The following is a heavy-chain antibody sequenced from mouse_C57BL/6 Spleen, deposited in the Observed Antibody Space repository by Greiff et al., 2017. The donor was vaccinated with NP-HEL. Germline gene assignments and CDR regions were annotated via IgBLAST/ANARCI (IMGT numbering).Heavy chain of an antibody. CDR1: GYTFTSYG. D-gene: IGHD2-10*02. Sequence: EVQRVESGAELVRPGSSVKMSCKTSGYTFTSYGINWVKQRPGQGLEWIGYIYLGNGYTEYNEKFKGKATLTSDTSSSTAYMQLSSLTSEDSAIYFGARSGYGIYDWYFDVRGTGTTVTVSS. V-gene: IGHV1-58*01. CDR3: ARSGYGIYDWYFDV. J-gene: IGHJ1*03. CDR2: IYLGNGYT.